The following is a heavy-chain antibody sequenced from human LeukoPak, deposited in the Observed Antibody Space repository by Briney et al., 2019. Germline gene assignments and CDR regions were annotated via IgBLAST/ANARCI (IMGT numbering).Heavy chain of an antibody. V-gene: IGHV4-39*01. CDR1: GGSISSSSNY. D-gene: IGHD3-3*01. CDR2: GYYSGST. J-gene: IGHJ5*02. CDR3: ARYLTPRSLRPYNWFDP. Sequence: PSETLSLTCTVSGGSISSSSNYWGWIRQPPGKGLDWIGSGYYSGSTYYTPSLKSRVTISVDTSKNQFSLKLSSVTAADTAVYYCARYLTPRSLRPYNWFDPWGQGTLVTVSS.